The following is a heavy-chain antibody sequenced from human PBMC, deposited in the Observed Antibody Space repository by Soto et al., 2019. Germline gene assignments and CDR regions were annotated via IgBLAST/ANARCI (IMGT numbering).Heavy chain of an antibody. CDR2: IYYSGST. Sequence: SETLSLTCTVSGGSISGDYWDWIRQPPGKGLEWIGSIYYSGSTNYNPSLKSRVTISVDTSKKQFSLNLSSVTAADTAVYYCAAEGYYYDSHTATFDIWGRGTLVTVSS. CDR1: GGSISGDY. J-gene: IGHJ3*02. D-gene: IGHD3-22*01. CDR3: AAEGYYYDSHTATFDI. V-gene: IGHV4-59*01.